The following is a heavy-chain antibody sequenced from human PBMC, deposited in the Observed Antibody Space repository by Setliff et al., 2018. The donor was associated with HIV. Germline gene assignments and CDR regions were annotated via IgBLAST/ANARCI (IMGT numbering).Heavy chain of an antibody. D-gene: IGHD1-7*01. CDR2: IYSTGHT. V-gene: IGHV4-38-2*02. CDR1: GYSITNGNY. CDR3: ARGGATGTTRLDY. J-gene: IGHJ4*02. Sequence: PSETLSLTCLVFGYSITNGNYWAWIRQSPGKGLEWIGSIYSTGHTYYNPSHKSRLTMSVDTAKNQVSLKLTSVTAADTAVYYCARGGATGTTRLDYWGQGTLVTVSS.